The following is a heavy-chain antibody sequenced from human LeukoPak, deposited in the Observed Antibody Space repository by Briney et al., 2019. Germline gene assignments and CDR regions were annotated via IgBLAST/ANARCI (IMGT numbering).Heavy chain of an antibody. CDR2: IDKTSSNI. V-gene: IGHV3-48*01. CDR3: ARTDETAPAEDFQH. Sequence: GGSLRLSCAASGFIFTDYSINWVRQAPGKGLEWISYIDKTSSNIYYADSVKGRFTISRDNSKNTLYLQMKSLRAGDTAVYYCARTDETAPAEDFQHWGQGTLVTVSS. CDR1: GFIFTDYS. J-gene: IGHJ1*01. D-gene: IGHD2-21*02.